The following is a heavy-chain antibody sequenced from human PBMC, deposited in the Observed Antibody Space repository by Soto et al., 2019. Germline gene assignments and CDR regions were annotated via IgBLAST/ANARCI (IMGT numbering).Heavy chain of an antibody. CDR3: ATAEVDY. CDR1: GYTFGNHW. Sequence: GGSLRLSCAVAGYTFGNHWMHWVRQAPGKGLEWVSRMNSDGGIINYVDSVKGRFTVSRDNATNTLYLQMNSLRVEDTAVYYCATAEVDYWGPGT. J-gene: IGHJ4*02. CDR2: MNSDGGII. V-gene: IGHV3-74*01.